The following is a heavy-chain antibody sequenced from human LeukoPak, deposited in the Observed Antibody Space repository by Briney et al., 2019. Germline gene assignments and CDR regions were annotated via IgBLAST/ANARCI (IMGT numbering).Heavy chain of an antibody. D-gene: IGHD5-18*01. Sequence: ASVKVSCKASRDTFTNYYMHWVRQAPGQGLEWMAMISPSGGSTSYAQRFQGRVTMTRDTSTSTVYMELSSLRSEDTAVYYCARVARGYSYGYGYWGQGTLVTVSS. CDR3: ARVARGYSYGYGY. CDR1: RDTFTNYY. V-gene: IGHV1-46*01. J-gene: IGHJ4*02. CDR2: ISPSGGST.